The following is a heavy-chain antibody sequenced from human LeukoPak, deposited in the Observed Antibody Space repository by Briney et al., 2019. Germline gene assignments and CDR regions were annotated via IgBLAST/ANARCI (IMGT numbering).Heavy chain of an antibody. CDR3: ARRAPDIVVVPAAMDY. Sequence: GGSLRLSCAASGFTFSSYAMSWVRQAPGKGLEWVSSISSSSSYIYYADSVKGRFTISRDNAKNSLYLQMNSLRAEDTAVYYCARRAPDIVVVPAAMDYWGQGTLVTVSS. V-gene: IGHV3-21*01. CDR2: ISSSSSYI. J-gene: IGHJ4*02. CDR1: GFTFSSYA. D-gene: IGHD2-2*01.